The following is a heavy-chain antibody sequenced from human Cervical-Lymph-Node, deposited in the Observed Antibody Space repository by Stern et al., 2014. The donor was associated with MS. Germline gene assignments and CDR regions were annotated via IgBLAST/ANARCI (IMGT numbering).Heavy chain of an antibody. Sequence: QVQLGQSGSEVRKPGSSVNVTCKASGGTFRSFAVNWVRQAPGQGLEWVGGIIPVFGTPTYAQKFQGRFTIISDESTNTVYVELSSLTTDDTATYFCASAHPATRRGYKGMNVWGQGTTIAVSS. CDR3: ASAHPATRRGYKGMNV. J-gene: IGHJ6*02. CDR2: IIPVFGTP. D-gene: IGHD2-2*01. V-gene: IGHV1-69*01. CDR1: GGTFRSFA.